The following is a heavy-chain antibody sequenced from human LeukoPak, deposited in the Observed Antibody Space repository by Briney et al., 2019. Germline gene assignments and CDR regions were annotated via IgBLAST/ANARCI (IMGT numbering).Heavy chain of an antibody. V-gene: IGHV3-33*06. CDR3: AKDQARNYYDSSGFDY. CDR1: GFTFSSYG. Sequence: GRSLRLSXAASGFTFSSYGMHWVRQAPGKGLEWVADIWYGGSNKYYADSVKGRFTISRDNSKNTLYLQMNSLRAEDTAVYYCAKDQARNYYDSSGFDYWGQGTLVTVSS. J-gene: IGHJ4*02. CDR2: IWYGGSNK. D-gene: IGHD3-22*01.